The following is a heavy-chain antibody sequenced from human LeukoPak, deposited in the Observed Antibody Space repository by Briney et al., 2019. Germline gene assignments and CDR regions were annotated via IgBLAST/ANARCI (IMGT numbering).Heavy chain of an antibody. Sequence: GGSLRLSCAASGFTFDDYAMHWVRQAPGKGLEWVSYISSSGSTIYYADSVKGRFTISRDNAKNSLYLQMNSLRAEDAAVYYCARGGSRLRSYYYYYMDVWGKGTTVTVSS. D-gene: IGHD3-16*01. CDR3: ARGGSRLRSYYYYYMDV. J-gene: IGHJ6*03. V-gene: IGHV3-11*04. CDR1: GFTFDDYA. CDR2: ISSSGSTI.